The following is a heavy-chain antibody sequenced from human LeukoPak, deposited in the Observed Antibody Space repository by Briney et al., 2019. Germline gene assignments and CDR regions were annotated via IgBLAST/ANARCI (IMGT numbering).Heavy chain of an antibody. V-gene: IGHV3-23*01. Sequence: TGGSLRLSCEASGFTLSTYGMRWVRQAPGKGLEWGSAISGSGGSTYYADSVKGRVTISRDNSKNTLYLQVNSLRVEDTAVYYCAKDRLGAMMYFDFWGQGTLVTVSS. CDR3: AKDRLGAMMYFDF. CDR2: ISGSGGST. J-gene: IGHJ4*02. D-gene: IGHD1-26*01. CDR1: GFTLSTYG.